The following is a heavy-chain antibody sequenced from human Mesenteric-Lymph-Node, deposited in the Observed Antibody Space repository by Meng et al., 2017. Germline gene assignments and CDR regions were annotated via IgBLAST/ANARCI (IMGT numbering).Heavy chain of an antibody. CDR3: ASLYGDSSVWYLDL. J-gene: IGHJ2*01. CDR1: GGSTGSGTHY. Sequence: VQPQEWVPELCTPTKTPSPTVTVAGGSTGSGTHYGSWIRQHPGKGLEYIGYIYYSGSTYYNPSLKSRVIISVDTSKNQFSLRLNSVTAADTAVYYCASLYGDSSVWYLDLWGRGTLVTVSS. V-gene: IGHV4-31*03. D-gene: IGHD4-17*01. CDR2: IYYSGST.